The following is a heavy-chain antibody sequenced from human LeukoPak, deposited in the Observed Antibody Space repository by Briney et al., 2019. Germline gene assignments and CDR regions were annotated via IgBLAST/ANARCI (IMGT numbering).Heavy chain of an antibody. CDR2: ISSSGSTI. Sequence: PGGSLRLSCAASGFTFSSYEMNWVRQAPGKGLEWVSYISSSGSTIYYADSVKGRFTISRDNAKNSLYLQMNSLRAEDTAVYYCARNNYGDYESFDYWGQGTLVTVSS. CDR1: GFTFSSYE. CDR3: ARNNYGDYESFDY. D-gene: IGHD4-17*01. V-gene: IGHV3-48*03. J-gene: IGHJ4*02.